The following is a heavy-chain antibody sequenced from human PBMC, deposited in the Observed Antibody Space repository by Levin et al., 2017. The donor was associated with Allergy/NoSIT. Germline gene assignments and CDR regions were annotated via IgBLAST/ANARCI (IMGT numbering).Heavy chain of an antibody. D-gene: IGHD6-13*01. Sequence: GESLKISCKASGYTFTSYGISWVRQAPGQGLEWMGWISAYNGNTNYAQKLQGRVTMTTDTSTSTAYMELRSLRSDDTAVYYCARRSTLENSSSWKDYWGQGTLVTVSS. V-gene: IGHV1-18*01. CDR3: ARRSTLENSSSWKDY. J-gene: IGHJ4*02. CDR2: ISAYNGNT. CDR1: GYTFTSYG.